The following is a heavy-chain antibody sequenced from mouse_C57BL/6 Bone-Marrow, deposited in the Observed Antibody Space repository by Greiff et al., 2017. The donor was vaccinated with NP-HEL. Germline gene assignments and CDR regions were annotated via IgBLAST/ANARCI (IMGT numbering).Heavy chain of an antibody. Sequence: EVQLQQSVAELVRPGASVKLSCTASGFNIKNTYMHWVKQRPEQGLEWIGRIDPANGNTKYAPKFQGKATITADTSSNTAYLQLSSLTSEDTAIYYCARSYYYGSSPLWYFDVWGTGTTVTVSS. V-gene: IGHV14-3*01. J-gene: IGHJ1*03. CDR3: ARSYYYGSSPLWYFDV. CDR2: IDPANGNT. CDR1: GFNIKNTY. D-gene: IGHD1-1*01.